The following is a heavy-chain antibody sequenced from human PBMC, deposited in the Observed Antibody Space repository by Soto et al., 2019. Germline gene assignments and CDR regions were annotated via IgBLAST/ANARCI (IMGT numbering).Heavy chain of an antibody. CDR3: ARGSTGYSSSWYRY. CDR1: GDSISNSRFY. D-gene: IGHD6-13*01. CDR2: IYHSGNA. Sequence: SETLSLTCSVSGDSISNSRFYWAWIRQPPGEGLEWIGSIYHSGNAYYNPSLKSRVTISVDTSKNQFSLKLSSVTAADTAVYYCARGSTGYSSSWYRYWGQGTLVTVSS. V-gene: IGHV4-39*01. J-gene: IGHJ4*02.